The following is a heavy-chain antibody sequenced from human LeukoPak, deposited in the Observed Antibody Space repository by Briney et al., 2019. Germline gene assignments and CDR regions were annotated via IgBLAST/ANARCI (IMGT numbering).Heavy chain of an antibody. CDR2: TRKKVNSYTT. J-gene: IGHJ4*02. Sequence: GGSLRLSCAASGFTFSDHYMDWVRQAPGKGLEWVGRTRKKVNSYTTEYAASVKGRFTISRDDSKNSLYLQMNRLKTEDTAVYYCARSYGSGTYPFDYWGQGTLVTVSS. D-gene: IGHD3-10*01. CDR1: GFTFSDHY. V-gene: IGHV3-72*01. CDR3: ARSYGSGTYPFDY.